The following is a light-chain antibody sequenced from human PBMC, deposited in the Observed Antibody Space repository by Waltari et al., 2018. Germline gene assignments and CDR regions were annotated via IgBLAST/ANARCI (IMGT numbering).Light chain of an antibody. J-gene: IGKJ4*01. CDR2: ASS. CDR3: QQYGSSLVT. V-gene: IGKV3-20*01. CDR1: QWVTSSY. Sequence: EMVLTQSPDTLCLSPGERATTPCRARQWVTSSYLAWYQQKPGQAPRLLIYASSARATGIPDRFSGSGSGTDFTLTISRLEPEDFAVYFCQQYGSSLVTFGGGTEVEIK.